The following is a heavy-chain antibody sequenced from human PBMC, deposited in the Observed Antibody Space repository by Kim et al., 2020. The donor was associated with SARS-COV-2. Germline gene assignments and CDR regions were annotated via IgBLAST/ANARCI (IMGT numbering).Heavy chain of an antibody. CDR2: IWYDGSNK. V-gene: IGHV3-33*01. J-gene: IGHJ4*02. CDR3: ARAFRVREWLLNPPDY. D-gene: IGHD3-3*01. Sequence: GGSLRLSCAASGFTFSSYGMHWVRQAPGKGLEWVAVIWYDGSNKYYADSVKGRFTISRDNSKNTLYLQMNSLRAEDTAVYYFARAFRVREWLLNPPDYLGQGTLVTVSA. CDR1: GFTFSSYG.